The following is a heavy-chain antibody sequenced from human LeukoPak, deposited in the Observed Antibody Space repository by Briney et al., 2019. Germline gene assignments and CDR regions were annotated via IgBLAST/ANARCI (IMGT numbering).Heavy chain of an antibody. CDR2: INNDGSST. V-gene: IGHV3-74*01. J-gene: IGHJ4*02. D-gene: IGHD3-9*01. Sequence: PGGSLRLSCAASGFTFSSYWMHWVRQAPGKGLVWVSRINNDGSSTSYADSVKGRFTISRDNAKNTLYLQMNSLRAEDTAVYYCAREGGDYDILTGYYSSWGQGTLVTVSS. CDR1: GFTFSSYW. CDR3: AREGGDYDILTGYYSS.